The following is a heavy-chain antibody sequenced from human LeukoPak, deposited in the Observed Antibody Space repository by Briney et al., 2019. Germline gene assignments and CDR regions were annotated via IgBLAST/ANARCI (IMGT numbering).Heavy chain of an antibody. J-gene: IGHJ4*02. CDR2: IYYSGST. Sequence: SETLSLTCTVSGGSISSSNYYWGWIRQPPGKGLEWIGKIYYSGSTYYTPSLKTRVTISVHTTKNQFSLKLTSVTAADTAVYYCARHASVDGNWPRPLDYWGQGSLVTVCS. D-gene: IGHD6-19*01. CDR3: ARHASVDGNWPRPLDY. CDR1: GGSISSSNYY. V-gene: IGHV4-39*01.